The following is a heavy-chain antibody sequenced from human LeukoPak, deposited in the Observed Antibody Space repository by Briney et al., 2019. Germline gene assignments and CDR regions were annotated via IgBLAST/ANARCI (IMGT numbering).Heavy chain of an antibody. V-gene: IGHV1-69*13. D-gene: IGHD2-15*01. CDR2: IIPIFGTA. CDR1: GGTFSSYA. J-gene: IGHJ3*02. Sequence: SVKVSCKASGGTFSSYAISWVRQAPGQGLEWMGGIIPIFGTANYAQKFQGRVTITADQSTSTAYMELSSLRSEDTAVYYCARARQRIVVVVAATPGAFDIWGQGTMVTVSS. CDR3: ARARQRIVVVVAATPGAFDI.